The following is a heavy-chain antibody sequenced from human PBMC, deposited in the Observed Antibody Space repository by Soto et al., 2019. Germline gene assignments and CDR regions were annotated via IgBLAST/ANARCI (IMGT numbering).Heavy chain of an antibody. D-gene: IGHD2-2*01. J-gene: IGHJ4*02. Sequence: QVQLVQSGAEVRKPGPSVTVSCETSGDTFNNYVINWVRQAPGQGPEWMGRIIPIDGKTIYAQRFQGRVTITADKATTTVYMDLSRLRIDDTAVYFCAREGTSTSTGMDYWGQGSLVTVSS. CDR3: AREGTSTSTGMDY. CDR1: GDTFNNYV. CDR2: IIPIDGKT. V-gene: IGHV1-69*04.